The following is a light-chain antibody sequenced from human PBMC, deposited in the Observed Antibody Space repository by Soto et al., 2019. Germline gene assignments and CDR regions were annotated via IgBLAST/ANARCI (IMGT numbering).Light chain of an antibody. Sequence: DIQMTQSPSTLSAYVGDRVTITCRASQSISSWLAWYQQKPGKAPKLLIYDASDLETGVPSRFSGSGSGTGFTFTISSLQPEDFATYYCQQYESLPLTFGQGTRLEIK. CDR3: QQYESLPLT. J-gene: IGKJ5*01. CDR1: QSISSW. CDR2: DAS. V-gene: IGKV1-33*01.